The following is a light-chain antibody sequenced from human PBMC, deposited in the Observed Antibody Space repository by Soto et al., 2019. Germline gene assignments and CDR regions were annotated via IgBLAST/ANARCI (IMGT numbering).Light chain of an antibody. CDR3: QQYSGSPYT. CDR1: LTVLHSSNNKNY. Sequence: DIVMTQSPDSLAVSLGERATINCKSSLTVLHSSNNKNYLAWYQQKPGQPPKLLIYWASTRDFGVPDRFSGSGSGTDFTLTISSLQAEDVAVYYCQQYSGSPYTFGQGTKLEI. J-gene: IGKJ2*01. V-gene: IGKV4-1*01. CDR2: WAS.